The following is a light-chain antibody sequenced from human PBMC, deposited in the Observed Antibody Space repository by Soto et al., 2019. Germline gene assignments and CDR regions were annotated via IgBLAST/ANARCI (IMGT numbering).Light chain of an antibody. Sequence: QSALTQPASVSRSPGQSITISCTGTSSDVGSYNLVSWYQQHPGKAPKLMIYDGSQRPSGVSNRFSASKSGTTAALTISGLQAEDEADYFCCSYAGTHVVFGGGTKLTDL. V-gene: IGLV2-23*01. CDR1: SSDVGSYNL. CDR2: DGS. J-gene: IGLJ2*01. CDR3: CSYAGTHVV.